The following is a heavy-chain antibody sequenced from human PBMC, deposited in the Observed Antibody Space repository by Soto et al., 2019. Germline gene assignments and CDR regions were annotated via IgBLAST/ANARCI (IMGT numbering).Heavy chain of an antibody. Sequence: QVQLVQSGAEVKKPGSSVNVSCKASGDTFNFYTINWVRQAPGLGLEWMGRFNPILSFSNSALKFQGRVTLTADKSTRTAYMVLSSLRSEDTAIYYCATSFGSGSRAFDYWGQGALVTVSS. J-gene: IGHJ4*02. D-gene: IGHD3-10*01. CDR1: GDTFNFYT. V-gene: IGHV1-69*02. CDR3: ATSFGSGSRAFDY. CDR2: FNPILSFS.